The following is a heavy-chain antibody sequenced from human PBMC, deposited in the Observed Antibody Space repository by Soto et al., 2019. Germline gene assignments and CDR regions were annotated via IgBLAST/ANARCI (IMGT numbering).Heavy chain of an antibody. CDR3: HARGPLPTAGNGEYYYYGMDV. V-gene: IGHV4-59*02. Sequence: SETLSLTCTVSGDSVSTGYWSWIRQPPGKGLEWIGFMYFGGSFNYNPSLTSRVTISVETSKNQFSMKLNSVTAADTAVYYCHARGPLPTAGNGEYYYYGMDVWGQGTTVTVSS. D-gene: IGHD1-26*01. CDR1: GDSVSTGY. J-gene: IGHJ6*02. CDR2: MYFGGSF.